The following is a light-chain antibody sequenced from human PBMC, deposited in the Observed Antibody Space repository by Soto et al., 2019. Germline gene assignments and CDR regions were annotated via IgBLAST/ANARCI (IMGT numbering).Light chain of an antibody. V-gene: IGLV1-40*01. CDR2: GNS. J-gene: IGLJ1*01. CDR3: QSYDSSLSGYV. Sequence: QSVLTQPPSVSGAPGQRVTISCTGSSSNIGAGFDVHWYQQLPGPAPKLLIYGNSNRPSGVPDRFSGSKSGTSASLAIAGLQAEDEADYYCQSYDSSLSGYVFGTGTKVTVL. CDR1: SSNIGAGFD.